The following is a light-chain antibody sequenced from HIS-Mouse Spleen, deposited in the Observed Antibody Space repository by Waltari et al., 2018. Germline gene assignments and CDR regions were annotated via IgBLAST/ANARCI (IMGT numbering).Light chain of an antibody. Sequence: QSALTQPAPVSGSPGQAITISCPGTSSDVGGYNYGSCYQQHHGKAPKLMIYDVSNRPSGVSNRFSGSKSGNTASLTISGLQAEDEADYYCSSYTSSSTEVFGGGTKLTVL. CDR2: DVS. V-gene: IGLV2-14*03. CDR3: SSYTSSSTEV. J-gene: IGLJ2*01. CDR1: SSDVGGYNY.